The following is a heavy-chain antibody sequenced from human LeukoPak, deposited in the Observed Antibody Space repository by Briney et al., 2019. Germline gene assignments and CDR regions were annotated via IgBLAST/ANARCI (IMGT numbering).Heavy chain of an antibody. CDR1: GFTFSSYW. D-gene: IGHD3-22*01. J-gene: IGHJ4*02. V-gene: IGHV3-7*01. CDR3: ARDKVDDYYDSSGLFDY. CDR2: IKQDGSEK. Sequence: GGSLRLSCAASGFTFSSYWMSWVRQAPGKGLEWVANIKQDGSEKYYVDSVKGRFTISRDNAKNSLYLQMNSLRAEDTAVYYCARDKVDDYYDSSGLFDYWGQGTLVTVSS.